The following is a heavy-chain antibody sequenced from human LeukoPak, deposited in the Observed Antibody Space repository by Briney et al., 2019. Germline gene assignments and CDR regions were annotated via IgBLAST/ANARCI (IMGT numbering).Heavy chain of an antibody. Sequence: GGSLRLSCAASGFTFRNYAMTWVRQAPGKGLEWVSVVTGNGDTTYADSLKGRFTISRDNSRNTLYLQMNSLRAEDTAVYYCARDWDSSGYYWGQGTLVTVSS. J-gene: IGHJ4*02. CDR1: GFTFRNYA. V-gene: IGHV3-23*01. CDR2: VTGNGDTT. D-gene: IGHD6-19*01. CDR3: ARDWDSSGYY.